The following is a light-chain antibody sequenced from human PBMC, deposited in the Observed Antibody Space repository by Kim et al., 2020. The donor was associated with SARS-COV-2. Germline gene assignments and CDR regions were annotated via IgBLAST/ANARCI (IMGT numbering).Light chain of an antibody. CDR1: QGISSY. J-gene: IGKJ1*01. V-gene: IGKV1-8*01. Sequence: AIRMTQSPSSFSASTGDRVTITCRASQGISSYLAWYQQKPGKAPKLLIYAASTLQSGVPSRFSGSGSGTDFTLTISCLQSEDFATYYCQHYYSYPRTFGQGTKVDIK. CDR3: QHYYSYPRT. CDR2: AAS.